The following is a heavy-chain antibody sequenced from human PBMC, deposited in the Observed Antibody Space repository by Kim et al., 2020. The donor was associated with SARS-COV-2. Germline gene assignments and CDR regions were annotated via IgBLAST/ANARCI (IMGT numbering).Heavy chain of an antibody. V-gene: IGHV4-34*01. D-gene: IGHD6-13*01. Sequence: LKSRVTISVDTSKNQFSLKLSSVTAADTAVYYCARGRYSSSWYGGKGVDYWGQGTLVTVSS. J-gene: IGHJ4*02. CDR3: ARGRYSSSWYGGKGVDY.